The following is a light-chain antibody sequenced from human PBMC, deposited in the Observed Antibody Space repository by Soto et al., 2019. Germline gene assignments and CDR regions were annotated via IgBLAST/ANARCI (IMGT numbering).Light chain of an antibody. J-gene: IGKJ4*01. Sequence: EIVLTQSPGTLSLSPGERATLSCRASQSVSSNYLAWYQQKPGQAPGLLIYGASTRATGIPARFSGSGSGTEFTLTISSLQSEDFAIYYCQQANSFPLTFGGGTKVDIK. CDR3: QQANSFPLT. CDR1: QSVSSN. V-gene: IGKV3-15*01. CDR2: GAS.